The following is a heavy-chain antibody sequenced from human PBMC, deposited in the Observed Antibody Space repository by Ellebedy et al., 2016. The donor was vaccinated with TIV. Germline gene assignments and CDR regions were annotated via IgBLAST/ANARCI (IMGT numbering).Heavy chain of an antibody. J-gene: IGHJ6*02. CDR2: INPNSGGT. V-gene: IGHV1-2*02. D-gene: IGHD5-12*01. CDR1: GYTFTGYY. CDR3: ARTRGYSGYDSYRMDV. Sequence: AASVKVSCKASGYTFTGYYMHWVRQAPGQGLEWMGWINPNSGGTNYAQKFQGRVTMTRDTSISTAYMELSRLRSDDTAVYYCARTRGYSGYDSYRMDVWGQGTTVTVSS.